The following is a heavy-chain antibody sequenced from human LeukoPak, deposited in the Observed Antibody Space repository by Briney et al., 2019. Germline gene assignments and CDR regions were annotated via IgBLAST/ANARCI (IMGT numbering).Heavy chain of an antibody. J-gene: IGHJ3*02. CDR2: IYYSGST. CDR1: GGSISSYY. Sequence: SETLSLTCTVSGGSISSYYWSWIRQPPGKGLEWIGYIYYSGSTNYNPSLKSRVTISVDTSKNQFSLKLSPVTAADTAVYYCARDEAATPGIDAFDIWGQGTMVTVSS. V-gene: IGHV4-59*01. CDR3: ARDEAATPGIDAFDI. D-gene: IGHD2-15*01.